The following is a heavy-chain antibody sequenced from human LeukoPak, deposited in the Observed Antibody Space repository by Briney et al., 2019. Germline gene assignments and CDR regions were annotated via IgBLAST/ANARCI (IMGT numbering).Heavy chain of an antibody. D-gene: IGHD3-16*01. CDR3: AKSEGYGSIDY. CDR1: GFTFSNYA. V-gene: IGHV3-23*01. J-gene: IGHJ4*02. CDR2: ISGNADDT. Sequence: GGSLRLSCAASGFTFSNYAMSWVRQAPGQGLEWVSGISGNADDTDYADSVKGRFTISRDNSKTTLYLQMSSLRAEDTAVYYCAKSEGYGSIDYWGQGTLVTVSS.